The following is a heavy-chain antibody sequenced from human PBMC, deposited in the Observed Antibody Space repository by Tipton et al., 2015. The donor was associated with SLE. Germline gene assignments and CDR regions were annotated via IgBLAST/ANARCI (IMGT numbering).Heavy chain of an antibody. CDR1: GFTFGDYA. J-gene: IGHJ4*02. D-gene: IGHD2-2*02. CDR2: IRSKAYGGTT. CDR3: TRDRCSSTSCYKEGFDY. Sequence: LRLSCTASGFTFGDYAMSWFRQAPGKGLEWVGFIRSKAYGGTTEYAASVKGRFTISRDDSKSIAYLQMNSLKTEDTAVYYCTRDRCSSTSCYKEGFDYWGQGTLVTVSS. V-gene: IGHV3-49*03.